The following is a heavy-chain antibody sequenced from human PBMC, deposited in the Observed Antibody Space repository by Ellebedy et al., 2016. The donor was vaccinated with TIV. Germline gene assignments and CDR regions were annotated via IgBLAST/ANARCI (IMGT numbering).Heavy chain of an antibody. CDR1: GFTFSSYA. D-gene: IGHD3-10*01. V-gene: IGHV3-48*04. Sequence: GGSLRLXXAASGFTFSSYAMSWVRQAPGKGLEWVSYISSSSSTIYYADSVKGRFTISRDNAKNPLYLQMNSLRAEDTAVYYCARDLGVRGVGGFFGYWGQGTLVTVSS. J-gene: IGHJ4*02. CDR2: ISSSSSTI. CDR3: ARDLGVRGVGGFFGY.